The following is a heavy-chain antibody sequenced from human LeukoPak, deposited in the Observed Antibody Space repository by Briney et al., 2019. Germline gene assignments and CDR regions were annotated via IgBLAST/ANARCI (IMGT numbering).Heavy chain of an antibody. D-gene: IGHD6-13*01. CDR2: ISYDGSNK. Sequence: PGGSLRLSCAASGFTFSSSDMHWVRQAPGKGLEWVAVISYDGSNKYYADSVKGRFTISRDNSKNTLYLQMNSLRAEDTAVYYCAREPAAPYYFDYWGQGTLVTVSS. J-gene: IGHJ4*02. V-gene: IGHV3-30-3*01. CDR3: AREPAAPYYFDY. CDR1: GFTFSSSD.